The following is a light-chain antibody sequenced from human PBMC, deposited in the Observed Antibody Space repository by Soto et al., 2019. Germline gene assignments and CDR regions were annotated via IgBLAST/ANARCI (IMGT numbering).Light chain of an antibody. CDR2: GAS. CDR3: QHYGGPVGYT. J-gene: IGKJ2*01. V-gene: IGKV3-20*01. CDR1: QTVRSNY. Sequence: EIVLTQSPTTLALSPGERATLSCRASQTVRSNYLAWYQQKPGQAPKLLIYGASSRATGIPGRFSGSGSGTDFALTITRLEPVDFAVYYCQHYGGPVGYTFGQGTNLEIK.